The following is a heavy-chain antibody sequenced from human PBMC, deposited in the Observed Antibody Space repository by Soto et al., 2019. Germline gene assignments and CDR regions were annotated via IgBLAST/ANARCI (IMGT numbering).Heavy chain of an antibody. D-gene: IGHD6-19*01. CDR2: MNPSSGKT. Sequence: QEQLVQSGAEVKTPGASVKVSCKASGYTFTDYDINWVRQAPGQGLEWVGRMNPSSGKTDYAQNFQARVTMTRDTSISTAYLELSNLGYEDTAVFYCSTWGRDGWYTGFFWGQGTLVTVAS. J-gene: IGHJ4*02. V-gene: IGHV1-8*01. CDR1: GYTFTDYD. CDR3: STWGRDGWYTGFF.